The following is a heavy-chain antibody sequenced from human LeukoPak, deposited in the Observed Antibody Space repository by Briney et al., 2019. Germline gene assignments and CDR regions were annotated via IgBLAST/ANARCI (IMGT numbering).Heavy chain of an antibody. Sequence: PSETLFLTCAVSGGSISSGGYYWSWIRQHPGKGLEWIAYIYYTGSTYYNPSLKSRLTISVDTSKNHFSLRLSSMTAADTAVYYCARVPSVIDAFDIWGQGTMVTVSS. V-gene: IGHV4-31*11. CDR3: ARVPSVIDAFDI. D-gene: IGHD2-21*01. J-gene: IGHJ3*02. CDR2: IYYTGST. CDR1: GGSISSGGYY.